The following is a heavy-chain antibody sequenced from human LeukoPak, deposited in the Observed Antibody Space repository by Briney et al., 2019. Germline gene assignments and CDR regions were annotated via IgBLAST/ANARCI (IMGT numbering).Heavy chain of an antibody. J-gene: IGHJ4*02. CDR1: GGTFSGYA. D-gene: IGHD1-1*01. Sequence: ASVKVSCKASGGTFSGYAISWVRQAPGQGLEWMGGIIPIFGTANYAQKFQGRVTITADESTSTAYMELSSLRSEDTAVYYCARGLSTWNDPLFDYWGQGTLVTVSS. CDR3: ARGLSTWNDPLFDY. V-gene: IGHV1-69*13. CDR2: IIPIFGTA.